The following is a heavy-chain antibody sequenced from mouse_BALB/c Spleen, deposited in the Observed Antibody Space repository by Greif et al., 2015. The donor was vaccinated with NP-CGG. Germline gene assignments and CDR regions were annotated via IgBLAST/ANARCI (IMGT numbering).Heavy chain of an antibody. CDR2: ISSGGSYT. CDR1: GFTFSSYA. Sequence: VQLKQSGGGLVKPGGSLKLSCAASGFTFSSYAMSWVRQTPEKRLEWVATISSGGSYTYYPDSVRGRFTISRDNAKNTLYLQMSSLRSEDTAMYYCARHRFTTVTYAMDYWGQGTSVTVSS. V-gene: IGHV5-9-3*01. D-gene: IGHD1-1*01. J-gene: IGHJ4*01. CDR3: ARHRFTTVTYAMDY.